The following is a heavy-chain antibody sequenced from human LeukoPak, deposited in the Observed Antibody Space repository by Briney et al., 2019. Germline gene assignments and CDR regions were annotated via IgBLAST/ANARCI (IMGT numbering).Heavy chain of an antibody. CDR3: ARVIQYCSGGSCYSYAFDI. CDR1: GYSFTSYW. J-gene: IGHJ3*02. CDR2: IYPGDSDT. V-gene: IGHV5-51*01. D-gene: IGHD2-15*01. Sequence: GESLKISCKGSGYSFTSYWIGWVRQMPGKGLEWMWIIYPGDSDTRYSPSFQGQVTISADKSISTAYLQWSSLKASDTAMYYCARVIQYCSGGSCYSYAFDIWGQGTMVTVSS.